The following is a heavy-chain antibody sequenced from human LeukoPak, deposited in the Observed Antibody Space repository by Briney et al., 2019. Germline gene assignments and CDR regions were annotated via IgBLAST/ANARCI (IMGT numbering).Heavy chain of an antibody. J-gene: IGHJ3*01. CDR2: INGDGSST. Sequence: GGSLRLSCAACGFTLSYYWMRWVRQGRGKGLVGGSAINGDGSSTNYADSVRGGFTISRDNAKNSLYLQMNSLRAEDTAVYYCARSPPQGRAHLWGQGTMVTVSS. CDR1: GFTLSYYW. CDR3: ARSPPQGRAHL. V-gene: IGHV3-74*01.